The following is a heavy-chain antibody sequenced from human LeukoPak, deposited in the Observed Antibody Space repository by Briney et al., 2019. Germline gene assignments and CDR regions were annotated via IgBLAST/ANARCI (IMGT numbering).Heavy chain of an antibody. D-gene: IGHD7-27*01. CDR2: IYTSGST. Sequence: SETLSLTCTVSGGSISSGSYYWNWIRQPAGNGLEWIGRIYTSGSTDYNPSLKTRATISVDTSKNQFSLKLSSVTAADTAVYYCARQGSLTGDVFWGQGTLVTVSS. CDR3: ARQGSLTGDVF. V-gene: IGHV4-61*02. J-gene: IGHJ4*02. CDR1: GGSISSGSYY.